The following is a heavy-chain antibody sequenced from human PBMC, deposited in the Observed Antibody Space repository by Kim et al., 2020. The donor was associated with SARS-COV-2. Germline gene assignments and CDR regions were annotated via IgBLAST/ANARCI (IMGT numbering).Heavy chain of an antibody. CDR3: AKDFATLRFLEWLPFDY. D-gene: IGHD3-3*01. V-gene: IGHV3-23*01. J-gene: IGHJ4*02. Sequence: VKGRFTISRDNSKNTLYLQMNSLRAEDTAVYYCAKDFATLRFLEWLPFDYWGQGTLVTVSS.